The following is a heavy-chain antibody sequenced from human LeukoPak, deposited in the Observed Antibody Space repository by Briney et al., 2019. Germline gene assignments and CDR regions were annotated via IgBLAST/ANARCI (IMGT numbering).Heavy chain of an antibody. J-gene: IGHJ6*03. Sequence: GGSLRLSCAASGFTFSHYWVTWVRQAPGKGLEWVGFIRSKAYGGTTEYAASVKGRFTISRDDSKSIAYLQMNSLKTEDTAVYYCTRVSSSWPVYYYYYMDVWGKGTTVTVSS. CDR2: IRSKAYGGTT. V-gene: IGHV3-49*04. CDR1: GFTFSHYW. D-gene: IGHD6-13*01. CDR3: TRVSSSWPVYYYYYMDV.